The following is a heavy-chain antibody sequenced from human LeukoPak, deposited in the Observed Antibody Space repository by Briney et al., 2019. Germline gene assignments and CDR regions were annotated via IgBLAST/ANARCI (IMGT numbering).Heavy chain of an antibody. Sequence: ETLSLTCTVSGGSISSYYWSWIRQPPGKGLEWIGYIYYSGSTNYNPSLKSRVTISVDTSKNQFSLKLCSVTAADTAVYYCARDGKGYCSSTSCWGSAFDIWGQGTMVTVSS. CDR2: IYYSGST. D-gene: IGHD2-2*01. V-gene: IGHV4-59*01. CDR1: GGSISSYY. CDR3: ARDGKGYCSSTSCWGSAFDI. J-gene: IGHJ3*02.